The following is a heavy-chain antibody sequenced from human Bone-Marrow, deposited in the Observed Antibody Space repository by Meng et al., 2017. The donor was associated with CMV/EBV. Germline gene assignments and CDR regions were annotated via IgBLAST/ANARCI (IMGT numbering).Heavy chain of an antibody. CDR2: IYYSGST. V-gene: IGHV4-59*01. CDR3: ARISNWFDP. J-gene: IGHJ5*02. Sequence: GSLRLSCAVYSGSFSGYYWSWIRQPPGKGLEWIGYIYYSGSTNYNPSLKSRVTISVDTSKNQFSLKLSSVTAADTAVYYCARISNWFDPWGQGTLVTVSS. CDR1: SGSFSGYY.